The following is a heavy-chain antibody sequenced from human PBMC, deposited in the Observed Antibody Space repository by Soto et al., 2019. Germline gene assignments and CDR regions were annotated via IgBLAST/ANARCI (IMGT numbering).Heavy chain of an antibody. D-gene: IGHD3-16*01. CDR1: GFVFSDFQ. CDR3: ARDNLAFQGAFDL. Sequence: GGSLRLSCAASGFVFSDFQFNWVRQAPGGGLEWLSSITGTSAFTEYAESIEGRFTISRDNPNKLLFLHMDNLRPEDTAVYYCARDNLAFQGAFDLWGQGTLVTVSS. CDR2: ITGTSAFT. V-gene: IGHV3-21*01. J-gene: IGHJ4*02.